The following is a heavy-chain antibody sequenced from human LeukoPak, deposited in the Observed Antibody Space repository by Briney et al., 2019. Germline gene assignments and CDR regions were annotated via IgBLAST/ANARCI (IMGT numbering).Heavy chain of an antibody. J-gene: IGHJ4*02. V-gene: IGHV4-38-2*02. CDR2: IYHSGST. Sequence: SETLSLTCAVSGYSISSGYYWGGIRQPPGKGLEGIGSIYHSGSTYYNPSLKRRVTISVATSTTTFSLKLSSVTAADTAVYYCARENYDILTGSFDYWGQGTLVTVSS. CDR1: GYSISSGYY. CDR3: ARENYDILTGSFDY. D-gene: IGHD3-9*01.